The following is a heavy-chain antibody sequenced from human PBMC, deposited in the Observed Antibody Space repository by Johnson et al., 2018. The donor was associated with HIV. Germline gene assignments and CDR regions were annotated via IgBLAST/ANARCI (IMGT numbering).Heavy chain of an antibody. CDR2: ISSSGSTI. CDR3: AKVKSWGLDAFDI. J-gene: IGHJ3*02. V-gene: IGHV3-48*04. Sequence: VQLVESGGGVVRPGGSLRLSCAASGFTFSSYAMSWVSQAPGKGLEWVSYISSSGSTIYYADSVKGRFTISRDNAKNTLYLQMNSLRAEHTALYYCAKVKSWGLDAFDIWGQGTMVTVSS. D-gene: IGHD7-27*01. CDR1: GFTFSSYA.